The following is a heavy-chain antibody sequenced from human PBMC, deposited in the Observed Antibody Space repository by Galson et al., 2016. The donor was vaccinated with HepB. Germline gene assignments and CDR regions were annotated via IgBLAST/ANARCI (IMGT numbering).Heavy chain of an antibody. J-gene: IGHJ2*01. V-gene: IGHV3-21*01. CDR3: ARKYGDYPYWYYDL. CDR1: GFTFRTYS. D-gene: IGHD4-17*01. CDR2: TGTGTGYK. Sequence: SLRLSCAASGFTFRTYSMSWVRQAPGKGLEWVSSTGTGTGYKYYADSVKGRFTISRDNAKISLYLQMNSLRPEDTAVYYCARKYGDYPYWYYDLWGRGTLVAVSS.